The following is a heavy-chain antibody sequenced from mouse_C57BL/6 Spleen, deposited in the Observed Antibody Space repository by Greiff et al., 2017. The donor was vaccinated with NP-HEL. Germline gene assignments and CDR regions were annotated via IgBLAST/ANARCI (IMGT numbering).Heavy chain of an antibody. J-gene: IGHJ2*01. CDR2: IYPGDGDT. CDR3: ARAGPYYFDY. V-gene: IGHV1-80*01. CDR1: GYAFSSYW. Sequence: VQLQQSGAELVKPGASVKISCKASGYAFSSYWMNWVKQRPGKGLEWIGQIYPGDGDTNYNGKFKGKATLTADKSSSTAYIQLSILTSEDSAVYFCARAGPYYFDYWGHGTTLTVSS.